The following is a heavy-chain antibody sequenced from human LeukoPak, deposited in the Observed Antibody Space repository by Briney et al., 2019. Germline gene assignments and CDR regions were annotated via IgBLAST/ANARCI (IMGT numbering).Heavy chain of an antibody. CDR3: ARVSGFSTGGYYFDY. CDR1: GFTFSSYG. Sequence: GGSLRLSCAASGFTFSSYGMHWVRQAPGKGLEWVAFIRYDGSNKYYADSVKGRFPISRDNSKNALYLQMNSLRAEDTAVYYCARVSGFSTGGYYFDYWGQGTLVTVSS. CDR2: IRYDGSNK. V-gene: IGHV3-30*02. J-gene: IGHJ4*02. D-gene: IGHD7-27*01.